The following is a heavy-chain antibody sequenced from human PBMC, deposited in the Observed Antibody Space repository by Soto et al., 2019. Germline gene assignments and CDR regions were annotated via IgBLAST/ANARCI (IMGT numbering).Heavy chain of an antibody. Sequence: ASVKVSCKASGYSFTNYFMHWLRQAPGQGLEWMGIINPSDGSTRYAQKLQGRVTMTRDTSTTTVYMEMSSLRSEDTAVYYCARGYGSGSYYVDWGQGTLVTVSS. V-gene: IGHV1-46*04. D-gene: IGHD3-10*01. CDR2: INPSDGST. J-gene: IGHJ4*02. CDR1: GYSFTNYF. CDR3: ARGYGSGSYYVD.